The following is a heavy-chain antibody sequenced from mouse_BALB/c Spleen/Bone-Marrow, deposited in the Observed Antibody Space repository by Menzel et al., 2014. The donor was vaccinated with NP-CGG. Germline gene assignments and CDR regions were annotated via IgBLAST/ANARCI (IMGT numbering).Heavy chain of an antibody. CDR3: TTGFAY. CDR1: GFTFSNYW. Sequence: EVKVVESGGGLVQVGGSMKLSCVASGFTFSNYWMNWVRQSPEKGLEWVAEIRLKSNNYATYYAESVKGRFTISRDDSKSSVYLQMNNLRGEDTGIYYCTTGFAYWGQGTLVTVSA. J-gene: IGHJ3*01. CDR2: IRLKSNNYAT. V-gene: IGHV6-6*02. D-gene: IGHD4-1*01.